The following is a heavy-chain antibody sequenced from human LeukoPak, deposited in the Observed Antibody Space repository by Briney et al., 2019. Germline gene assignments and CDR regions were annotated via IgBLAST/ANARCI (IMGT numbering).Heavy chain of an antibody. V-gene: IGHV3-48*01. J-gene: IGHJ4*02. CDR3: AREPSTTLSL. CDR2: ISSSSSTI. D-gene: IGHD4-11*01. CDR1: GFTFSSYS. Sequence: GGSLRLSCAASGFTFSSYSMNWVRQAPGKGLEWVSYISSSSSTIYYADSMKGRFTISRDNAKNSLYLQMNSLRAEDTAVYYCAREPSTTLSLWGQGTLVTVSS.